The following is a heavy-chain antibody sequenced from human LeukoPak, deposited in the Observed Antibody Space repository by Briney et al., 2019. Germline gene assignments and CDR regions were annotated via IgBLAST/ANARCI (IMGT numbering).Heavy chain of an antibody. CDR3: ATYSTSTAFDY. CDR1: GFTFTTYW. V-gene: IGHV3-7*01. J-gene: IGHJ4*02. Sequence: GESLRLSCAASGFTFTTYWMSWVRQLPGKGLEWVANINQDGTEKYYVDSVKGRFTISRDNAKNSLFPQMNSLRAEDTAVYYCATYSTSTAFDYWGQGTLVTVSS. D-gene: IGHD6-6*01. CDR2: INQDGTEK.